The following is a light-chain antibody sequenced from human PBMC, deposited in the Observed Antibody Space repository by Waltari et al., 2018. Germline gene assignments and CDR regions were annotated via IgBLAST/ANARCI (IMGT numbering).Light chain of an antibody. CDR3: QQYNIWPLT. J-gene: IGKJ1*01. CDR1: QSISTY. CDR2: GAS. V-gene: IGKV3-15*01. Sequence: ETVMTQSPATLSVSPGEGATLSCRASQSISTYLGWYQQKPGQGPRLLIYGASTRATGVPARFSGSGSGTDFTLTISSLRSEDSAVYYCQQYNIWPLTFGQGTKVEIK.